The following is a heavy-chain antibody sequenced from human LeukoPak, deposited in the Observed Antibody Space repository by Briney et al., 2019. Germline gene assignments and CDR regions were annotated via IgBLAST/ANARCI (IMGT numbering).Heavy chain of an antibody. CDR3: AREGVDTAMVTWFDY. Sequence: PPQTLSLTCTVSGGSISSGSYYWSWIRQPAGKGLEWIGRIYTSGSTNYNPSLKSRVTISVDTSKNQFSLKLSSVTAADTAVYYCAREGVDTAMVTWFDYWGQGTLVTVSS. V-gene: IGHV4-61*02. CDR2: IYTSGST. CDR1: GGSISSGSYY. D-gene: IGHD5-18*01. J-gene: IGHJ5*01.